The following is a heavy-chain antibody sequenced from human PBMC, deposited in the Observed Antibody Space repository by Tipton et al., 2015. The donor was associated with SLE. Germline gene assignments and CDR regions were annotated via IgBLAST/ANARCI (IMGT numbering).Heavy chain of an antibody. CDR1: VYSISSSHW. Sequence: TLSLTCNVSVYSISSSHWWGWIRQPPGKGLEWIGHIYYGGTIYYNPSLKSRVTMSIDTSRSHFSLKLTSVTAADTAVYFCALGAPWGSFDIWGQGTTVTVSS. J-gene: IGHJ3*02. D-gene: IGHD7-27*01. V-gene: IGHV4-28*02. CDR3: ALGAPWGSFDI. CDR2: IYYGGTI.